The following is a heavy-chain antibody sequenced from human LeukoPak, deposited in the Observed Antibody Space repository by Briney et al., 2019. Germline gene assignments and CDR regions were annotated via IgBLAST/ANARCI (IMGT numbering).Heavy chain of an antibody. Sequence: PSETLSLTCTVSGDSISSGDHYWSWIRQPPGKGLEWIGYIHYSGSTYYNPSLKSRVIISVDMSKNQFSLSLNSLTAADSAVYYCARAAADKNSCYYFDYWAREPWSPSPQ. V-gene: IGHV4-30-4*01. CDR2: IHYSGST. D-gene: IGHD2/OR15-2a*01. CDR3: ARAAADKNSCYYFDY. J-gene: IGHJ4*02. CDR1: GDSISSGDHY.